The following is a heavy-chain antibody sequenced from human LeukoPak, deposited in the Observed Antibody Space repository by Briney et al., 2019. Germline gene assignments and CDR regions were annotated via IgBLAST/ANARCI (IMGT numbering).Heavy chain of an antibody. Sequence: GASVKVSCKASGYTLTSYYMHWVRQAPGQGVEWVGIIYPSGGSTSYAQKFQSRVTMTRDMSTSTVYMELSSLRSEDTAVYYCARDISMDVWGKGTTVTVSS. V-gene: IGHV1-46*01. D-gene: IGHD3-3*02. CDR3: ARDISMDV. CDR1: GYTLTSYY. CDR2: IYPSGGST. J-gene: IGHJ6*03.